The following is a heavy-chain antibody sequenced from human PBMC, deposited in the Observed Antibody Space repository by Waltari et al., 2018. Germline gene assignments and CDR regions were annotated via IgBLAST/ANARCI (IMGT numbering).Heavy chain of an antibody. CDR2: ISYDGSKK. D-gene: IGHD2-21*01. V-gene: IGHV3-30-3*01. CDR1: GFTFTNNA. J-gene: IGHJ4*02. Sequence: QVQLVESGGGVVQPGRSLRLSCAASGFTFTNNAMHWVRQAPGKGLGVVAVISYDGSKKYYANAVKGRFTISRDNSKNTLYLQMSSLRAEDTALYYCAREGPSYSGFDYWGQGSLVTVSS. CDR3: AREGPSYSGFDY.